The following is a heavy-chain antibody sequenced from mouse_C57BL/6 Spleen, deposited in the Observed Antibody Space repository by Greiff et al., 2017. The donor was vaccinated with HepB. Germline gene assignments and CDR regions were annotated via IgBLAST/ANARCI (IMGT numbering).Heavy chain of an antibody. CDR2: IDPETGGT. V-gene: IGHV1-15*01. J-gene: IGHJ3*01. D-gene: IGHD1-1*01. CDR3: TRHYYGSY. CDR1: GYTFTDYE. Sequence: LQESGAELVRPGASVTLSCKASGYTFTDYEMHWVKQTPVHGLEWIGAIDPETGGTAYNQKFKGKAILTADKSSSTAYMELRSLTSEDSAVYYCTRHYYGSYWGQGTLVTVSA.